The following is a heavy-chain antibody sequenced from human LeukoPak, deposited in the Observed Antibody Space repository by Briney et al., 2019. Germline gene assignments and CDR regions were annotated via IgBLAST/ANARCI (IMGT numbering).Heavy chain of an antibody. V-gene: IGHV5-51*01. CDR1: GYSFTRYW. D-gene: IGHD3-3*01. CDR2: IYPDDSDT. J-gene: IGHJ3*02. CDR3: ARQLRFLEPGAFDI. Sequence: GESLKISCKGSGYSFTRYWIGWVRQLSGKGLEWMGIIYPDDSDTRYSPSFQGQVTISADKSISTACLQWSSLKASDTAMYYCARQLRFLEPGAFDIWGQGTMVTVSS.